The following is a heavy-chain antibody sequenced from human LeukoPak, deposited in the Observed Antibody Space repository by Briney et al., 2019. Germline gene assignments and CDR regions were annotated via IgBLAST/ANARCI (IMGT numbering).Heavy chain of an antibody. V-gene: IGHV3-21*01. CDR2: ISSSSSYI. Sequence: GGSLRLSCAASGFTFSSYSMNWVRQAPGKGLEWVSSISSSSSYIYYADSVKGRFTISRDNAKNSLYLQMNSLRAEDTAVYYCARDPTYYLRYGYFDSWGQGTLVTVSS. CDR3: ARDPTYYLRYGYFDS. CDR1: GFTFSSYS. D-gene: IGHD1-26*01. J-gene: IGHJ4*02.